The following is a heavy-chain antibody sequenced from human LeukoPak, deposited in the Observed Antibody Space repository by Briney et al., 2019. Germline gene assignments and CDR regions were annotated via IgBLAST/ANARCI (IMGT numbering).Heavy chain of an antibody. D-gene: IGHD2-8*01. CDR2: IYTSGST. J-gene: IGHJ5*02. V-gene: IGHV4-4*07. CDR3: ARDQRGYCTNGVCYWNWFDP. CDR1: GDSISSYY. Sequence: SETLSLTCTVSGDSISSYYWSWIRQPAGKGLEWIGRIYTSGSTNYNPSLKSRVTMSVDTSKNQFSLKLSSVTAADTAVYYCARDQRGYCTNGVCYWNWFDPWGQGTLVTVSS.